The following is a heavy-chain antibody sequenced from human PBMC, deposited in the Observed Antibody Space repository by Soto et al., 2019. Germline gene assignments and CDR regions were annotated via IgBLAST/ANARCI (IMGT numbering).Heavy chain of an antibody. CDR2: ISYAGSNK. D-gene: IGHD6-13*01. CDR1: GFTFTSSA. J-gene: IGHJ4*02. Sequence: QVQLVESGGGVVQPGRSLRLSCAASGFTFTSSAMHWVRQAPGKGVEWVALISYAGSNKYYADSVEGRFTISRDNSKNTLYLQMNSLRADDTAVYYCPRDPYRSSWYDYWGQGTLVTVSS. V-gene: IGHV3-30-3*01. CDR3: PRDPYRSSWYDY.